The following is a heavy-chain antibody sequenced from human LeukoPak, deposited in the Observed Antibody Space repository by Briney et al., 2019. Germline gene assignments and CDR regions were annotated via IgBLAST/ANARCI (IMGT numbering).Heavy chain of an antibody. CDR1: GFTFSSYA. CDR2: ISGRGDST. V-gene: IGHV3-23*01. CDR3: AKYGSGSYSYLHYYYYYGMDV. Sequence: PGGSLRLSCEASGFTFSSYAMSWVRQAPGRGLEWVSYISGRGDSTYYADSVKGRFTISRDNSKNTLFLHMNSLRAEDAAVYYCAKYGSGSYSYLHYYYYYGMDVWGQGTTVTVSS. J-gene: IGHJ6*02. D-gene: IGHD3-10*01.